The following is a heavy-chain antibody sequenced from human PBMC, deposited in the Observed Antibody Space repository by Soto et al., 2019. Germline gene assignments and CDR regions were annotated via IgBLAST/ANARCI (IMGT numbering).Heavy chain of an antibody. V-gene: IGHV4-34*01. CDR3: ARDFQY. J-gene: IGHJ1*01. CDR2: VTHSGSI. CDR1: GGSLRTYY. Sequence: QVQLQQWGTGLLKPSETLSLTCAGYGGSLRTYYWSWIRQPPGMGLAWIGEVTHSGSINYNPSLTSRVTISADTSKNQVSLSLRSVTAADTAVYYCARDFQYWGQGSLVIVSS.